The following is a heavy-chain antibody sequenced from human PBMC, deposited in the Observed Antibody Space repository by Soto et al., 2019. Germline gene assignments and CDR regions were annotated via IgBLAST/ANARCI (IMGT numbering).Heavy chain of an antibody. CDR3: ARNPERRFLEWTPLYYYYGMDV. V-gene: IGHV4-4*02. CDR1: GGSISSSNW. Sequence: QVQLQESGPGLVKPSGTLSLTCAVSGGSISSSNWWSWVRQPPGKGLEWIGEIYHSGSTNYNPSRKSRVTISVDKSKNQFSLKLSSVTAADTAVYYCARNPERRFLEWTPLYYYYGMDVWGQGTTVTVSS. D-gene: IGHD3-3*01. CDR2: IYHSGST. J-gene: IGHJ6*02.